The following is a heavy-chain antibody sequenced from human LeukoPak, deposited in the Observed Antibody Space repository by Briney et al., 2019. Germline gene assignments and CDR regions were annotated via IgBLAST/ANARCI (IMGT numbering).Heavy chain of an antibody. CDR1: GFTFSSYA. V-gene: IGHV3-23*01. CDR3: AKLPSSSGLRYYFDY. CDR2: ISGSGGST. D-gene: IGHD6-19*01. J-gene: IGHJ4*02. Sequence: PGGSLRLSCAASGFTFSSYAMSWVRHAPGKGLEWVSVISGSGGSTYYADSVQGRFTISRDNSKNTLYLQMNSLRAEDTAVYYCAKLPSSSGLRYYFDYWGQGTLVTVSS.